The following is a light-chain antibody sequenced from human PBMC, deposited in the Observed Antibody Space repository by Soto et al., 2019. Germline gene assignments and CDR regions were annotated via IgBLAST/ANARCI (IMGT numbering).Light chain of an antibody. CDR2: DVS. CDR1: SRDVGGYNY. V-gene: IGLV2-14*01. CDR3: SSYTSSSTHYV. Sequence: QSALTQPASVSVSPGQSITISCTRTSRDVGGYNYFSWYQQHPGKAPKLVIYDVSNRPSGVSNRFFGSKSGNTASLTISGLQAEDEADYYCSSYTSSSTHYVFGTGTKVTVL. J-gene: IGLJ1*01.